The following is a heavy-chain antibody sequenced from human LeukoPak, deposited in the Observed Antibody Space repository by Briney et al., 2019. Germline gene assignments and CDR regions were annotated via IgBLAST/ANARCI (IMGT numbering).Heavy chain of an antibody. V-gene: IGHV5-51*01. CDR1: GYSFTSYW. J-gene: IGHJ4*02. D-gene: IGHD6-13*01. CDR3: ARRGIAAAGIGLNYFDY. CDR2: IYPGDSDT. Sequence: GESLKISCKGSGYSFTSYWIGWVRQMPGKGLEWMGIIYPGDSDTRYSPSFQGQVTISADKSISTAYPQWSSLKASDTAMYYCARRGIAAAGIGLNYFDYWRQGTLVTVSS.